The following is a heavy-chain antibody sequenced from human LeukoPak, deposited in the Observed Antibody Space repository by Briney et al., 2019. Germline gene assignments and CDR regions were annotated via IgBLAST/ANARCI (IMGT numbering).Heavy chain of an antibody. CDR1: NYSITSGYH. J-gene: IGHJ6*02. V-gene: IGHV4-38-2*02. CDR2: FYHSGNT. CDR3: ARIKGAYSYAIDV. D-gene: IGHD2-21*01. Sequence: SETLSLTCTVSNYSITSGYHWGWLRQSPGTGLEWIGSFYHSGNTKYNPSLGGRVTILEDTSKNQFSLKLSSVTAADTAVYYCARIKGAYSYAIDVWSQGTTVTVSS.